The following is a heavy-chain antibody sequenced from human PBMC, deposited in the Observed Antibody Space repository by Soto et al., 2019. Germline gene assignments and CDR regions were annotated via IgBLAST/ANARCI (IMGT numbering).Heavy chain of an antibody. V-gene: IGHV3-7*01. CDR2: TNPDGSEK. Sequence: EVHLVESGGGLVQPGESLRLSCAASGFSFSNSWMNWVRQAPGKGLEWVANTNPDGSEKYYVDSVKGRFTISRDNTRNSLFLEINSVRVEDTALYYCASWGQSLNYWCQGTPVTVSS. CDR1: GFSFSNSW. D-gene: IGHD3-16*01. CDR3: ASWGQSLNY. J-gene: IGHJ4*02.